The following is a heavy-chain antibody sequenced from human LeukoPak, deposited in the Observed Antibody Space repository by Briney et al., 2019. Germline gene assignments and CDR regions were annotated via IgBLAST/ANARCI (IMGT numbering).Heavy chain of an antibody. V-gene: IGHV3-74*01. D-gene: IGHD4-17*01. Sequence: GGTLRLSCAASGFTFSNYWMHWVRQAPGKGLVWVSRINSEGSSTTSAHSVKGRFTISRDNAKNTLYLQMNSLRAEDTAVYYCAKGGATVIDYWGQGTLVTVSS. J-gene: IGHJ4*02. CDR1: GFTFSNYW. CDR2: INSEGSST. CDR3: AKGGATVIDY.